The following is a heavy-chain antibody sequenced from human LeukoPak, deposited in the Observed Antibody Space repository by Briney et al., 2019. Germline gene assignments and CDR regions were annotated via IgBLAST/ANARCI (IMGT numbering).Heavy chain of an antibody. CDR2: ISRGGDTK. V-gene: IGHV3-11*01. CDR3: AREMGGDYGSGTFFDL. Sequence: GGSLRLSCAASEFVFSDYYMSWVRQAPGKGLEGVSYISRGGDTKYYADSVKGRFTISRDNAKNSLYLQMNNLRAEDTAVYYCAREMGGDYGSGTFFDLWGQGNMVTVSS. J-gene: IGHJ4*02. D-gene: IGHD3-10*01. CDR1: EFVFSDYY.